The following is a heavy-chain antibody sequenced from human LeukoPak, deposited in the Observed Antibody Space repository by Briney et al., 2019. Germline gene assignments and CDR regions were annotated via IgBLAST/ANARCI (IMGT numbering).Heavy chain of an antibody. CDR1: GGSNNSYY. CDR2: THPSGNT. V-gene: IGHV4-4*09. Sequence: SETLSLTCTVSGGSNNSYYWSWIRQPPGKGLEWIGYTHPSGNTNYSPSLKSRVTISIDMTRNQFSLKLSSVTAADTAVYYCARKAPKKGWFDPWGQGTLVTVSS. CDR3: ARKAPKKGWFDP. J-gene: IGHJ5*02.